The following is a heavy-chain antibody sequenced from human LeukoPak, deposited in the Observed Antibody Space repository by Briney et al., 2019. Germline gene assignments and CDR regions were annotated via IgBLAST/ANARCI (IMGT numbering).Heavy chain of an antibody. CDR1: GFTFSSYA. V-gene: IGHV3-11*05. CDR2: ISSSSSYT. Sequence: GGSLRLSCAASGFTFSSYAMSWVRQAPGKGLEWVSYISSSSSYTNYAGSVKGRFTISRDNAKNTLYLQMNSLRAEDTAVYYCAKGSPTGYSSGWYLSYFDYWGQGTLVTVSS. CDR3: AKGSPTGYSSGWYLSYFDY. D-gene: IGHD6-19*01. J-gene: IGHJ4*02.